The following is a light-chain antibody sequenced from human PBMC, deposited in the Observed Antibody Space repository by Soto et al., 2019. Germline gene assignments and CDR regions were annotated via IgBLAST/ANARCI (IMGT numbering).Light chain of an antibody. CDR3: QQYNNWPPST. J-gene: IGKJ2*01. CDR2: GAS. V-gene: IGKV3-15*01. Sequence: EIVMTQSPATLSVSPGERATLSCRASQSVSSNLAWYQQKPGQAPRLLIYGASTRATGIPARFSGSGSGTDFTLTICSLQSEDFVVYCCQQYNNWPPSTLGKGTKRRSN. CDR1: QSVSSN.